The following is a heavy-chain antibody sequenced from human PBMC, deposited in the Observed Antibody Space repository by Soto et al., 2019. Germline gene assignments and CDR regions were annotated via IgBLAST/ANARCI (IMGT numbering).Heavy chain of an antibody. V-gene: IGHV1-24*01. CDR1: GYTLTELS. D-gene: IGHD6-19*01. CDR2: FDPEDGET. Sequence: GASVKVSCKVSGYTLTELSLHWVRQAPGKGLAWMGGFDPEDGETIYAQKFQGRVTMTEDTSTDTAYMELSSLRSGDTAVYYCATGWEAVAAPFDYWGQGTLVTVSS. J-gene: IGHJ4*02. CDR3: ATGWEAVAAPFDY.